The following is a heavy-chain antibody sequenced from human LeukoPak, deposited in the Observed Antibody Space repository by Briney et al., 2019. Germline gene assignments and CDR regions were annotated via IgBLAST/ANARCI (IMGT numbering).Heavy chain of an antibody. V-gene: IGHV1-46*01. CDR2: INPSGGST. CDR1: GYTFTIYY. CDR3: ARPTSYGYYLDS. J-gene: IGHJ4*02. Sequence: GASVKVSFKASGYTFTIYYMLWVRQAPGQGLEWMGIINPSGGSTSYAQKFQGRVTMTRDTSTSTVYMELSSLRSDDTAVYYCARPTSYGYYLDSWGQGTLVTVSS. D-gene: IGHD3-16*01.